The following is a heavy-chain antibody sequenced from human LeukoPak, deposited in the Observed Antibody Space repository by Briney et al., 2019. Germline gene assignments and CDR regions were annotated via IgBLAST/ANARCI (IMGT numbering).Heavy chain of an antibody. D-gene: IGHD3-10*01. CDR3: ARHRYYYRSGSYYGAPYYMDV. V-gene: IGHV4-38-2*01. CDR1: GYSISSGYY. CDR2: IHHSGST. J-gene: IGHJ6*03. Sequence: SDTLSLTCSVSGYSISSGYYWGWIRQPPGKGLEWIGSIHHSGSTYYNPSLKSRVTMSVDTSKNQFSLKLSSVTAADTAVYYCARHRYYYRSGSYYGAPYYMDVWGKGTTVTISS.